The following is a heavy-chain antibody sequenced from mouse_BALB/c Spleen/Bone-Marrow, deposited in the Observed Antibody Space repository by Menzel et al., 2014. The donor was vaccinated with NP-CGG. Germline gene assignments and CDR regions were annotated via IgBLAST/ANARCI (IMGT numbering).Heavy chain of an antibody. CDR3: ARLDGYYVAMDY. Sequence: EVKLVESGPELVKPGASVKISCKASGYTFTDYNMHWVKQSHGKSLEWIGYIYPYNGGTGYNQKFKSKATLTVDNSSSTAYLELRSLTSEDSAVYCCARLDGYYVAMDYWGQGTSVTVSS. D-gene: IGHD2-3*01. CDR2: IYPYNGGT. CDR1: GYTFTDYN. J-gene: IGHJ4*01. V-gene: IGHV1S29*02.